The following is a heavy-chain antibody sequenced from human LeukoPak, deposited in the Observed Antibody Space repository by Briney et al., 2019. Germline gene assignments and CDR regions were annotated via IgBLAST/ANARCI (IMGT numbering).Heavy chain of an antibody. CDR2: VSYSGST. Sequence: SSETLSLTCTVSAGSISSSPYSWSWLRQPPGKGLEWIGTVSYSGSTYSNSSLNGRVSIAVDTSKNQFSLELTSVTATDTAAYYCARHLHQTSGSKRGFDYWGQGTLVTVSS. D-gene: IGHD6-19*01. CDR1: AGSISSSPYS. J-gene: IGHJ4*02. CDR3: ARHLHQTSGSKRGFDY. V-gene: IGHV4-39*01.